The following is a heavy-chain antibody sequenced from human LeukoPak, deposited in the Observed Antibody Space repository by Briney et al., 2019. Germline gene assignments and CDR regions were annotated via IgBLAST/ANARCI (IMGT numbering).Heavy chain of an antibody. D-gene: IGHD3-22*01. CDR2: IYTSGGT. J-gene: IGHJ4*02. CDR3: ARDRSGYYPSSLFDY. CDR1: GGSISSYY. Sequence: SETLSLTCTVSGGSISSYYWSWIRQPAGKGLEWIGRIYTSGGTNYNPSLKRRVTMSVDTSKNQFSLKLSSVTAADMAVYYCARDRSGYYPSSLFDYWGQGTLVTVSS. V-gene: IGHV4-4*07.